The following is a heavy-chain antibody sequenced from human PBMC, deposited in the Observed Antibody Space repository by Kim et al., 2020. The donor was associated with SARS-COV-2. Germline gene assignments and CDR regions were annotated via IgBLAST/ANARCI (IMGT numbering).Heavy chain of an antibody. J-gene: IGHJ4*02. Sequence: GGSLRLSCAASGFTFRNYGMTWVRQAPGEGLEWVSFISDSGTTISYADSVKGRFTISRDNSKNTLYLQLNSLRAEDTAIYFCAKRSSGWSFDSWGQGSLVTVSS. CDR2: ISDSGTTI. D-gene: IGHD6-19*01. CDR3: AKRSSGWSFDS. CDR1: GFTFRNYG. V-gene: IGHV3-23*01.